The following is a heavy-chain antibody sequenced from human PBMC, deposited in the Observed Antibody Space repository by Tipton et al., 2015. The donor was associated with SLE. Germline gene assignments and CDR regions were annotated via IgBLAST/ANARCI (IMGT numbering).Heavy chain of an antibody. D-gene: IGHD2-8*02. J-gene: IGHJ4*02. CDR2: IKEDGSDK. CDR1: GLPFRNFW. V-gene: IGHV3-7*01. Sequence: SLRLSCAASGLPFRNFWMSWVRQAPGKGLEWVANIKEDGSDKNYVDSVRGRFTISRDNAKDSMFLQMNNLRGEDTAQYYCAREISSGAFDYWGRGILVTVPS. CDR3: AREISSGAFDY.